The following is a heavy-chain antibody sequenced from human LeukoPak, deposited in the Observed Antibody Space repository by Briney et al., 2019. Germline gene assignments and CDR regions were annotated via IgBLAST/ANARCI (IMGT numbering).Heavy chain of an antibody. Sequence: GGSLRLSCAASGFTFRSFAMSWVRQAPGKGLEWVSAISDYTYYADSVKGRFTISRDNSKNTLYLQMDSLRTEDTAIYYCAKAQAPTGRNLFDPWGQGTLATVSS. V-gene: IGHV3-23*01. CDR2: ISDYT. CDR1: GFTFRSFA. J-gene: IGHJ5*02. D-gene: IGHD1-1*01. CDR3: AKAQAPTGRNLFDP.